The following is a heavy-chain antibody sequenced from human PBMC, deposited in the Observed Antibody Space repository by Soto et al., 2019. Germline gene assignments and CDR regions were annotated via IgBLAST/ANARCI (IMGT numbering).Heavy chain of an antibody. CDR3: AKHDFWTLYNTGLDS. Sequence: GGSLRLSCSASGFTFTSYAMSWVRQAPGKGLEWVSGISGSGGDTKSADSVKGRFTISRDNFKNMLHLQMNSLRAEDTAVYYCAKHDFWTLYNTGLDSWGQGTPVTVSS. CDR1: GFTFTSYA. CDR2: ISGSGGDT. J-gene: IGHJ4*02. V-gene: IGHV3-23*01. D-gene: IGHD3-3*01.